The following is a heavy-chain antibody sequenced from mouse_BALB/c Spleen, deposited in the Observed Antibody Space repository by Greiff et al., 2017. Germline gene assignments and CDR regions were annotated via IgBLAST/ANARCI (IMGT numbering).Heavy chain of an antibody. Sequence: EVKLVESGGGLVKPGGSLKLSCAASGFTFSSYAMSWVRQTPGKRLEWVATISSGGSYTYYPDSVKGRFSISSDNAKDTLYLQMSSLRSEDTAMCDCARRYDYGVYYFDYWGQGTTLTVSS. CDR2: ISSGGSYT. D-gene: IGHD2-4*01. J-gene: IGHJ2*01. CDR3: ARRYDYGVYYFDY. V-gene: IGHV5-9-3*01. CDR1: GFTFSSYA.